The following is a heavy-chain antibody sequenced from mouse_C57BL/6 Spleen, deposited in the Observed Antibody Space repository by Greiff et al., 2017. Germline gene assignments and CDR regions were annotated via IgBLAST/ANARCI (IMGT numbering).Heavy chain of an antibody. CDR3: AREDYYGSSPLSFDY. CDR2: IYPRDGST. CDR1: GYTFTDHT. Sequence: SDAELVKPGASVKISCKVSGYTFTDHTIHWMKQRPEQGLEWIGYIYPRDGSTKYNEKFKGKATLTADKSSSTAYMQLNSLTSEDSAVYFCAREDYYGSSPLSFDYWGQGTTLTVSS. D-gene: IGHD1-1*01. J-gene: IGHJ2*01. V-gene: IGHV1-78*01.